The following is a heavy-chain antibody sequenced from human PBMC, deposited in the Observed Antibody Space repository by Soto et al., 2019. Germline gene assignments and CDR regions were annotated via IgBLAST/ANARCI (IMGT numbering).Heavy chain of an antibody. Sequence: QVQLVQSGAEVKKPGSSVKVSCKASGGTFSSYAISWVRQAPGQGREWMGGIIPIFGTANYAQKFQGRVTITADKSTSTAYMELSSLRSEDTAVYYCASDHGSGRYTWFDPWGQGTLVTVSS. J-gene: IGHJ5*02. CDR2: IIPIFGTA. V-gene: IGHV1-69*06. CDR1: GGTFSSYA. CDR3: ASDHGSGRYTWFDP. D-gene: IGHD3-10*01.